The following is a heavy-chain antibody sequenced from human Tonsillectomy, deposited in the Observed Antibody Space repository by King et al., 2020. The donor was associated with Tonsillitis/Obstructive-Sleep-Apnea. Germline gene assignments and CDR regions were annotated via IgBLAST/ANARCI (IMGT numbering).Heavy chain of an antibody. CDR2: IYQSGST. Sequence: QLQESGPGLVKPSETLSLTCTVSGGSIRTSTYYWGWIRQPPGKALEWIGTIYQSGSTFYNPSLKSRVTISADTSKNQFSLKVTSVTAADTAGYYCARLPTSDFDFENYWGQGTLVTVAS. CDR3: ARLPTSDFDFENY. V-gene: IGHV4-39*01. D-gene: IGHD5-12*01. CDR1: GGSIRTSTYY. J-gene: IGHJ4*02.